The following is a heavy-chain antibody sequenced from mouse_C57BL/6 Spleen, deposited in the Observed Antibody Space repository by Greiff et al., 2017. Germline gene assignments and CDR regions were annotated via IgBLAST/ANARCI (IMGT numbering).Heavy chain of an antibody. D-gene: IGHD1-1*01. V-gene: IGHV1-4*01. Sequence: QVQLQQSGAELARPGASVKMSCKASGYTFTSYTMHWVKQRPGQGLEWIGYITPSSGYTKYNQKFKDKATLTADKSSSTAYMQLSSLTSEDSAVYYCARDYGYWYFDGWGTGTTVTVSS. J-gene: IGHJ1*03. CDR3: ARDYGYWYFDG. CDR1: GYTFTSYT. CDR2: ITPSSGYT.